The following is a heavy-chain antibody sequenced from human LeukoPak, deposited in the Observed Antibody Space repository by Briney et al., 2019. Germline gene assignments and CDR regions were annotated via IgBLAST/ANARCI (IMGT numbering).Heavy chain of an antibody. V-gene: IGHV4-28*03. Sequence: PSDTLSLTCAVSGYSINSSNWWGWIRRPPGKGLEWIGYIYYSGSTYYNPSLKSRVTMSVDTSKNQFSLKPSSVTAVDTAVYYCARVSGYSGYYIDYWGQGTLVTVSS. CDR2: IYYSGST. D-gene: IGHD5-12*01. J-gene: IGHJ4*02. CDR1: GYSINSSNW. CDR3: ARVSGYSGYYIDY.